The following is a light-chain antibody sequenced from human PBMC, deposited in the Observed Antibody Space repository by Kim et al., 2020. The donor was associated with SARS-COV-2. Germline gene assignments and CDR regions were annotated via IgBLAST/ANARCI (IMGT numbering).Light chain of an antibody. V-gene: IGLV3-21*04. CDR3: QVWDSPQVV. CDR2: YDS. Sequence: SYELTQPPSVSVAPGKTARITCGGNNIGSKSVHWYQQKPGQAPVLVIYYDSDRPSGIPERFSGSNSGNTATLTISRVEAGDEADYYCQVWDSPQVVFGGG. J-gene: IGLJ2*01. CDR1: NIGSKS.